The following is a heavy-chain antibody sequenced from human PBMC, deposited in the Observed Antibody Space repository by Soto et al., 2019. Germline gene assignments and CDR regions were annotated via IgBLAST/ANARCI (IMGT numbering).Heavy chain of an antibody. D-gene: IGHD3-3*01. CDR3: ARVYYDFWSGYYTDYYYYGMDV. CDR1: GYSFTSYW. Sequence: PGESLKISCKGSGYSFTSYWISWVRQMPGKGLEWMGRIDPSDPYTNYSPSFQGHVTISADKSISTAYLQWSSLKASDAAMYYCARVYYDFWSGYYTDYYYYGMDVWGQGTTVTVSS. J-gene: IGHJ6*02. V-gene: IGHV5-10-1*01. CDR2: IDPSDPYT.